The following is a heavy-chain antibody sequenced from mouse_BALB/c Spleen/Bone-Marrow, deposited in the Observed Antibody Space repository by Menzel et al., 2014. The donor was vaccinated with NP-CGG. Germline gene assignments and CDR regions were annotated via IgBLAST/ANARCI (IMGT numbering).Heavy chain of an antibody. CDR2: ISRGSTAI. Sequence: EVKLMESGGGLVQPGGSRKLSCAASGFTFSTFGMHWVRQAPEKGLEWVAYISRGSTAIFYADTLKGRFTISRDNPENTLFLQMTSLRSEDTAMYYCARGGNWDDIDVWGAGTTVTVSS. V-gene: IGHV5-17*02. J-gene: IGHJ1*01. CDR3: ARGGNWDDIDV. CDR1: GFTFSTFG. D-gene: IGHD4-1*01.